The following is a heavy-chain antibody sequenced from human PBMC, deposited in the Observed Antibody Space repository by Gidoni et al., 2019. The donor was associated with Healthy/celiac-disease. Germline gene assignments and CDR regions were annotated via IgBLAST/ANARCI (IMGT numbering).Heavy chain of an antibody. D-gene: IGHD2-21*02. V-gene: IGHV3-15*01. Sequence: EVQLVESGGGLVKPGGSLRLSCAASGFTFSNAWMSWVRQDPGKGLEWVGRSKSKTDGGTTDYAAPVKGRFTISRDDSKNTLYLQMNSLKTEDTAVYYCTTPRLRGYWGQGTLVTVSS. CDR1: GFTFSNAW. CDR2: SKSKTDGGTT. CDR3: TTPRLRGY. J-gene: IGHJ4*02.